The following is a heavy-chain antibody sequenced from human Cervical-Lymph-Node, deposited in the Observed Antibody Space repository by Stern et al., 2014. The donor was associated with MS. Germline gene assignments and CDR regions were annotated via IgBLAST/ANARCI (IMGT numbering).Heavy chain of an antibody. Sequence: VQLEESGGAVVQPGRSLRLSCAASGFTFSSYGMHWVRQAPGKGLEWVTVISYDRNHKYYAASVNGRFTISRDNSKNTLHLQMNSVTPDDTAIYYCARDYEDTSMLFDHWGQGTLVTVSS. D-gene: IGHD2-8*01. CDR2: ISYDRNHK. CDR1: GFTFSSYG. J-gene: IGHJ4*02. CDR3: ARDYEDTSMLFDH. V-gene: IGHV3-30*03.